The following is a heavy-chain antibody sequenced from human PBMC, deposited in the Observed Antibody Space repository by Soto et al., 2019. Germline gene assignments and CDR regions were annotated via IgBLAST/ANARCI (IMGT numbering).Heavy chain of an antibody. D-gene: IGHD5-12*01. V-gene: IGHV3-21*01. J-gene: IGHJ6*02. CDR3: ARGRGYPV. CDR2: ISSRSDI. Sequence: PVGSLRLSCVGSGFTFSTYSINWVRQAPGKGLEWVSSISSRSDIYYADSVKGRFTISRDNAKNSVYLQMNSLRAEDTAVYYCARGRGYPVWGQGTTVTVSS. CDR1: GFTFSTYS.